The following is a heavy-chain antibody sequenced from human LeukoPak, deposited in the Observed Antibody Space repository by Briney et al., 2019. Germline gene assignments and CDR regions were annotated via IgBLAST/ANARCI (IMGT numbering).Heavy chain of an antibody. CDR1: GYTFTSYG. CDR3: ARGRKCDLSYCSSTSCYICDAFDI. V-gene: IGHV1-18*01. J-gene: IGHJ3*02. CDR2: ISAYNGNT. D-gene: IGHD2-2*02. Sequence: ASVKVSCKASGYTFTSYGISWVRQAPGQGLEWMGWISAYNGNTSYAQKFQGRVTMTRDTSTSTVYMELSSLRSEDTAVYYCARGRKCDLSYCSSTSCYICDAFDIWGQGTMVTVSS.